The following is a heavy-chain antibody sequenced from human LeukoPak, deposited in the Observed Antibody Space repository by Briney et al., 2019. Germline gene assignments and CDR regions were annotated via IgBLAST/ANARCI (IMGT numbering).Heavy chain of an antibody. CDR1: GFTFSRSL. D-gene: IGHD5-12*01. CDR2: IKSDETST. J-gene: IGHJ4*02. Sequence: GGSLRLSCAASGFTFSRSLMQWVRQAPGEGLVWVSRIKSDETSTTYANSVKGRFTISRDNAKNTVYLQMNSLRVEDTAVYYCARDGAAASGYGSGGFDSWGQGTLVTVSS. CDR3: ARDGAAASGYGSGGFDS. V-gene: IGHV3-74*01.